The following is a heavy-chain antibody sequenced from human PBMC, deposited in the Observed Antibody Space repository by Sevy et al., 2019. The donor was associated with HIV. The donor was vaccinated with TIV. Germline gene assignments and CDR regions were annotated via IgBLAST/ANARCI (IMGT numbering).Heavy chain of an antibody. CDR2: ISAYNGNT. CDR3: ARDPPHYYGSGSSPFDP. Sequence: ASVKVSCKASGYTFTSYGISWVRQAPGQGLEWMGWISAYNGNTNYAQKLQGRVTMTTDTSTSTAYMELRSLGSDDTAVYYCARDPPHYYGSGSSPFDPWGQGTLVTVSS. D-gene: IGHD3-10*01. V-gene: IGHV1-18*01. J-gene: IGHJ5*02. CDR1: GYTFTSYG.